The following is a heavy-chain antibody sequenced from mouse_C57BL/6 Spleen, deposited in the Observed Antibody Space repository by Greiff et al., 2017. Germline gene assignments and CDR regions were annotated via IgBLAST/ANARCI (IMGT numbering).Heavy chain of an antibody. CDR1: GYTFTSYW. J-gene: IGHJ3*01. D-gene: IGHD2-3*01. V-gene: IGHV1-55*01. CDR3: ARGEARVYDGYSWFAY. CDR2: IYPGSGST. Sequence: QVQLKQPGAELVKPGASVKMSCKASGYTFTSYWITWVKQRPGQGLEWIGDIYPGSGSTNYNEKFKSKATLTVDTSSSTAYMQLSSLTSEDSAVYYCARGEARVYDGYSWFAYWGQGTLVTVSA.